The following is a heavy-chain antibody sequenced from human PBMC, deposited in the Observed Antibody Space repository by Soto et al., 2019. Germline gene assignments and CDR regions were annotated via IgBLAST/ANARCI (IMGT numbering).Heavy chain of an antibody. CDR1: GGTFSSYT. D-gene: IGHD3-10*01. J-gene: IGHJ6*02. CDR3: ARSSGSGKKSMDV. Sequence: QVQLVQSGAAVKKPGSSVKVSCKASGGTFSSYTISWVRQAPGQGLEWMGRIIPILGIANYAQKFQGRVTITADKSTSTAYRELSSLRSEDTAVYYCARSSGSGKKSMDVWGQGTTVTVSS. CDR2: IIPILGIA. V-gene: IGHV1-69*02.